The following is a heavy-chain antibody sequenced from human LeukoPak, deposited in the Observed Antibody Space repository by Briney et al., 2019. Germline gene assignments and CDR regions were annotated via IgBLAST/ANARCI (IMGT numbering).Heavy chain of an antibody. J-gene: IGHJ4*02. V-gene: IGHV3-21*01. CDR2: ISSSSSYI. CDR3: ARDLPSRGY. D-gene: IGHD3-10*01. CDR1: GDSLSSRG. Sequence: PSETLSLTCTVSGDSLSSRGRNWGWVRQAPGKGLEWVSSISSSSSYIYYADSVKGRFTISRDNAKNSLYMQMNSLRAEDTAVYYCARDLPSRGYWGQGTLVTVSS.